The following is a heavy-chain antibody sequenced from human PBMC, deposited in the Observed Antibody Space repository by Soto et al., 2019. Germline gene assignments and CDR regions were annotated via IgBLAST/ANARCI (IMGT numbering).Heavy chain of an antibody. D-gene: IGHD3-10*01. J-gene: IGHJ6*02. CDR2: INPKFGDT. V-gene: IGHV1-2*02. CDR3: ARNMDYYYGPGSGNGHGF. Sequence: QVQLVQSGAEVKEPGDSVRVSCEASGYTFTAYYIHWVRQAPGQGLEWMGWINPKFGDTTYAQDFQGRVSMTRDMSISTVYMELSRTTSDDTAIYYCARNMDYYYGPGSGNGHGFWGQGTTVTVFS. CDR1: GYTFTAYY.